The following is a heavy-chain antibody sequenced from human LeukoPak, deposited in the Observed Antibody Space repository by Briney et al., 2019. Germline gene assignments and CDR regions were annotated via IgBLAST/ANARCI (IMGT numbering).Heavy chain of an antibody. V-gene: IGHV1-69*05. CDR3: ATAVRAIPIYY. D-gene: IGHD2-21*01. J-gene: IGHJ4*02. Sequence: ASVKVSCKASGASFSSFGISWVRQAPGQGLEWMGGIIPIFGSPNYAQKFQGRLTITTDESTSTAYMELRSLRSDDTAVFYCATAVRAIPIYYWGQGTLVTVSS. CDR2: IIPIFGSP. CDR1: GASFSSFG.